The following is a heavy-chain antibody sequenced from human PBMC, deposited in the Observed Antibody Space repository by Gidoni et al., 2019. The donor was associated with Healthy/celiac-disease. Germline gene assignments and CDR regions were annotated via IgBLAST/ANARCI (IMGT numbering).Heavy chain of an antibody. CDR2: ISSSSSYI. Sequence: EVQLVESGGGLVKPGGSLRLSCAASGFTFSSYCMNLVRQAPGKGLEWVSSISSSSSYIYYADSVKGRFTISRDNAKNSLYLQMNSLRAEDTAVYYCASARSPGAFDIWGQGTMVTVSS. CDR3: ASARSPGAFDI. J-gene: IGHJ3*02. V-gene: IGHV3-21*01. CDR1: GFTFSSYC. D-gene: IGHD6-13*01.